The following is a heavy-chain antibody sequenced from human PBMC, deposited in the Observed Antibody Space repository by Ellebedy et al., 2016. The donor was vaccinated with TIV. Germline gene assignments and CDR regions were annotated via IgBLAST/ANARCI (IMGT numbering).Heavy chain of an antibody. CDR2: ISGGGGST. Sequence: GGSLRLXCAASGFTFSSYAMSWVRQAPGKGLEWVSAISGGGGSTYYADSVKGRFTISRDNSKNTLYLQMNSLKTEDTAVYYCNMPGHSYGYRGDYWGQGTLVTVSS. V-gene: IGHV3-23*01. D-gene: IGHD5-18*01. CDR1: GFTFSSYA. CDR3: NMPGHSYGYRGDY. J-gene: IGHJ4*02.